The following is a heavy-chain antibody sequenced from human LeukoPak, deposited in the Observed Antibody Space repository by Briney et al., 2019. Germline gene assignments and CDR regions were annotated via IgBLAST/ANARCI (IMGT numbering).Heavy chain of an antibody. CDR1: GYTFTSYA. Sequence: ASVKVSCKASGYTFTSYAMHWVRQAPGQRLEWMGWINAGNGNTKYSQKFQGRVTITRDTSASTAYMELSSLRSEDTAVYYCARDMGYCSSTSCYYGMDVWGQGTTVTVSS. D-gene: IGHD2-2*01. CDR2: INAGNGNT. V-gene: IGHV1-3*01. CDR3: ARDMGYCSSTSCYYGMDV. J-gene: IGHJ6*02.